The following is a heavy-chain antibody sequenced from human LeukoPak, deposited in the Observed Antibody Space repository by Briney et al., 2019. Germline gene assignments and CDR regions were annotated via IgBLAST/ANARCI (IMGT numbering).Heavy chain of an antibody. V-gene: IGHV4-4*07. CDR3: ARLGSIYGVDAFDI. Sequence: SETLSLTCTVSGGSLSSYYWSWIRQPAGKGLEWIGRIYTSGSTNYNPSLKSRVTMSVDTSKNQFSLKLSSVTAADTAVYYCARLGSIYGVDAFDIWGQGTMVTVSS. D-gene: IGHD4-17*01. CDR1: GGSLSSYY. CDR2: IYTSGST. J-gene: IGHJ3*02.